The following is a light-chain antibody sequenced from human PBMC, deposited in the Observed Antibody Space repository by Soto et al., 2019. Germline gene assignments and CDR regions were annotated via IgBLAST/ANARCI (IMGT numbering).Light chain of an antibody. CDR1: SSDVGGYNY. J-gene: IGLJ3*02. Sequence: QSALTQPASVSGSPGQSITISCTGTSSDVGGYNYVSWYQQHPGKAPKLMIYEVSNRPSGVSNRFSGSKSGNTASLTISGLQDEDEADYYCSSYTSGSTLVFGGGTQLAVL. CDR2: EVS. CDR3: SSYTSGSTLV. V-gene: IGLV2-14*01.